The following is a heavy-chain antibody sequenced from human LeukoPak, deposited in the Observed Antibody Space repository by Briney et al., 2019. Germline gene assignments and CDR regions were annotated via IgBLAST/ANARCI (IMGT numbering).Heavy chain of an antibody. J-gene: IGHJ4*02. V-gene: IGHV4-39*01. Sequence: PSETLSLTCTVSGDSISSSSYYWAWIRQPPGKGLGWIGSIYYSGSTHYNPSLESRVTMSVDTSKNQLSLKLTSVTAADAAVYYCARQRAYYGSGSYYSGFDYWGQGAPITASS. CDR2: IYYSGST. CDR3: ARQRAYYGSGSYYSGFDY. CDR1: GDSISSSSYY. D-gene: IGHD3-10*01.